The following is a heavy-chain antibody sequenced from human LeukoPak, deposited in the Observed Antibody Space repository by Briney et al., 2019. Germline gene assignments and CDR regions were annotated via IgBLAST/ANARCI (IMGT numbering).Heavy chain of an antibody. Sequence: PSETLSLTCTVTGGSIGNYYWSWIRQPAGKGLEWIGRIYTSGSINYNPPLKSRVTMSVDTSKNQFSLKLSSVTAADTAVYYCARDVYTYNSGNWFDPWGQGALVTVSS. CDR1: GGSIGNYY. CDR3: ARDVYTYNSGNWFDP. V-gene: IGHV4-4*07. J-gene: IGHJ5*02. CDR2: IYTSGSI. D-gene: IGHD5-18*01.